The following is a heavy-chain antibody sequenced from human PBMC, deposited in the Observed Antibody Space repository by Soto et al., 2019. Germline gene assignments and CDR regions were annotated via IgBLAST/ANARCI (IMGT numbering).Heavy chain of an antibody. D-gene: IGHD4-17*01. Sequence: QVQLVQSGAEVKKPGASVKVSCKASGYTFTSYDINWVRQATGQGLEWMGWMNPNSGNTGYAQKFQGRVTMTRNTSISTAYMELSSLRSEDTAVYYCARQGGLTTGVTLPFYYDYYYGMDVGGQGTTVTVSS. J-gene: IGHJ6*02. CDR2: MNPNSGNT. V-gene: IGHV1-8*01. CDR1: GYTFTSYD. CDR3: ARQGGLTTGVTLPFYYDYYYGMDV.